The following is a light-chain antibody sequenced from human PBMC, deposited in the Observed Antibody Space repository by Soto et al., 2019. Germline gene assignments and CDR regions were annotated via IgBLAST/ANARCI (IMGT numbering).Light chain of an antibody. Sequence: EIVMTQSPATLSVSPGERATLSCRGSQSVSSDLAWYHQKPGQAPRLLIYSASTRATGIPARFSGSGSGTAFTLTINSLQSEDFAVYYCQQYNNWPRTFGQGTKVEIK. J-gene: IGKJ1*01. CDR1: QSVSSD. CDR2: SAS. CDR3: QQYNNWPRT. V-gene: IGKV3-15*01.